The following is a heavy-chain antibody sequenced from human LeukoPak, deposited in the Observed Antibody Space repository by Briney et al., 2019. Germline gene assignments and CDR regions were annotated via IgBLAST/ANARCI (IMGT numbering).Heavy chain of an antibody. J-gene: IGHJ5*02. V-gene: IGHV4-4*07. CDR3: ARAPNWFDL. Sequence: SETLSLTCADSGGSISSSHWSWIRQSAGKRLEWIGRVYNSGRITSNPSLASRVTLSLDTSKNQLSLILTSVTAADTAVYYCARAPNWFDLWGQGTLVTVSS. CDR1: GGSISSSH. CDR2: VYNSGRI.